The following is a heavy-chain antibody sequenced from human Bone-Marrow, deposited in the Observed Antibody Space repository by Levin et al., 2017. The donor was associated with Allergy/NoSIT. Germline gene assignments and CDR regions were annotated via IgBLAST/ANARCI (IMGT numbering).Heavy chain of an antibody. CDR2: IYTSGST. CDR1: GGSISSGSYY. J-gene: IGHJ6*03. CDR3: ASHYYGSGSPYYYYMDV. Sequence: SETLSLTCTVSGGSISSGSYYWSWIRQPAGKGLEWIGRIYTSGSTNYNPSLKSRVTISVDTSKNQFSLKLSSVTAADTAVYYCASHYYGSGSPYYYYMDVWGKGTTVTVSS. D-gene: IGHD3-10*01. V-gene: IGHV4-61*02.